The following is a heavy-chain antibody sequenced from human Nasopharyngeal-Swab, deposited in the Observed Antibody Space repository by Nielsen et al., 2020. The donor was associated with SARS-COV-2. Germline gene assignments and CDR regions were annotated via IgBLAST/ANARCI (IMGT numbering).Heavy chain of an antibody. V-gene: IGHV3-33*01. J-gene: IGHJ5*02. CDR2: TWYDGSNK. Sequence: GGSLRLSCAASRFTFSSHGMHWVRQAPGKGLEWVAVTWYDGSNKYYAGSVKGRFTSSRDNSKNTLYLQMNSQRAEDTDVYYCASSGYYYDSSGLEGWFDPWGQGTLATVSS. CDR1: RFTFSSHG. CDR3: ASSGYYYDSSGLEGWFDP. D-gene: IGHD3-22*01.